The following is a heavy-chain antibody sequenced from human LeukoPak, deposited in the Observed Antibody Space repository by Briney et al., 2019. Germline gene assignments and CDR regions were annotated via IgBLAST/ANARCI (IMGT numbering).Heavy chain of an antibody. CDR3: AKTDSGPSDY. CDR2: ISVSIVNT. J-gene: IGHJ4*02. D-gene: IGHD6-19*01. V-gene: IGHV3-23*01. Sequence: GGSLRLSCAASGFTFSRYTMNWVRQAPGKGLEWVSAISVSIVNTYYADSVKGRFTISRDNSKNTLYLQMNSLRAEDTAVYYCAKTDSGPSDYWGQETLVTVSS. CDR1: GFTFSRYT.